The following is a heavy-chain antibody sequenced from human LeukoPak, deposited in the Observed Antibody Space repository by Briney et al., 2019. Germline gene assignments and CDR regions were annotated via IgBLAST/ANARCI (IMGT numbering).Heavy chain of an antibody. J-gene: IGHJ5*02. D-gene: IGHD3-22*01. V-gene: IGHV3-23*01. CDR2: ISGSGGST. Sequence: GGSLRLSCAASGFTFSNAWMSWVRQAPGKGLEWVSAISGSGGSTYYADSVKGRFTISRDNSKNTLYLQMNSLRAEDTAVYYCAKDPSSGYRGESWFDPWGQGTLVTVSS. CDR1: GFTFSNAW. CDR3: AKDPSSGYRGESWFDP.